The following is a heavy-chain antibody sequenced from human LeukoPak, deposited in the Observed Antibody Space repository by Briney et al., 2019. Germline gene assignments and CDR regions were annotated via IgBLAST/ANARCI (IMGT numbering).Heavy chain of an antibody. Sequence: GGSLRLSCAASGFTFGSYAMSWVRQAPGKGLEWVSAISGSGGSTYYADSVKGRFTISRDNSKNTLYLQMNSLRAEDTAVYYCAKPLEYYYDSSGYPADYWGQGTLVTVSS. V-gene: IGHV3-23*01. CDR1: GFTFGSYA. CDR2: ISGSGGST. D-gene: IGHD3-22*01. CDR3: AKPLEYYYDSSGYPADY. J-gene: IGHJ4*02.